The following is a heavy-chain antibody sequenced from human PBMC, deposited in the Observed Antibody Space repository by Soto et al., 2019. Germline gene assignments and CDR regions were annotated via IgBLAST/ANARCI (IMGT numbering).Heavy chain of an antibody. CDR3: TSCRGYCTGLVAYDI. Sequence: DVQLVESGGGLIKPGGSLRFSCTASEFTFANAFLNWVRQVPGEGLEWIGRIRTKTYGEAVYYAGRVKGRVTISRDDSKDTMYLQMNSLKLENTAVYYCTSCRGYCTGLVAYDIWGQGTMVTVSS. CDR2: IRTKTYGEAV. CDR1: EFTFANAF. V-gene: IGHV3-15*06. D-gene: IGHD2-8*02. J-gene: IGHJ3*02.